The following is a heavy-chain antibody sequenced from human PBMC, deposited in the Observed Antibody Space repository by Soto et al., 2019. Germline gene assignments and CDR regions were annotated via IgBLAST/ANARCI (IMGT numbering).Heavy chain of an antibody. V-gene: IGHV4-34*01. J-gene: IGHJ5*02. CDR1: GGSFSGYY. D-gene: IGHD2-2*01. Sequence: SETLSLTCAVYGGSFSGYYWSWIRQPPGKGLEWIGEINHSGSTNYNPSLKSRVTISVDTSKNQFSLKLSSVTAADTAVYYCARGKASFNWFDPWGQGTLVTVSS. CDR2: INHSGST. CDR3: ARGKASFNWFDP.